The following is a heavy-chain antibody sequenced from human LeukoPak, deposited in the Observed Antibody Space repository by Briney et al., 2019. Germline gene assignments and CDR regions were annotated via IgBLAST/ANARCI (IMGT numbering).Heavy chain of an antibody. CDR2: ISGSGGST. J-gene: IGHJ6*02. CDR1: GFTFSSYA. V-gene: IGHV3-23*01. CDR3: AKGGAPPIVVVPAAIDYYYGMDV. D-gene: IGHD2-2*01. Sequence: GGSLRLSCAASGFTFSSYAMSWVRQAPGKGLEWVSAISGSGGSTYYADSVKGRFTISRDNSKNTLYLQMNSLRAEDTAVYYCAKGGAPPIVVVPAAIDYYYGMDVWGQGTTVTVSS.